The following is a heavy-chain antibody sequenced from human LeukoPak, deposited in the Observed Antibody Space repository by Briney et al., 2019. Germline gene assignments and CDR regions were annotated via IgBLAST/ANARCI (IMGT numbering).Heavy chain of an antibody. CDR3: ARDLPKTGYVGASDI. V-gene: IGHV1-2*02. D-gene: IGHD5-12*01. Sequence: ASVKVSCKASGYTFTDYYILWVRQAPGQGPEWMGWISSNSGGTNYAQNFKGRVTMTRDTSISTAYMELNSLTSDDTAVYYCARDLPKTGYVGASDIWGQGTMVTVSS. CDR1: GYTFTDYY. CDR2: ISSNSGGT. J-gene: IGHJ3*02.